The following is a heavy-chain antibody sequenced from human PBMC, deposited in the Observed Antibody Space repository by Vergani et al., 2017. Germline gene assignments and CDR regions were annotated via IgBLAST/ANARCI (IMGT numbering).Heavy chain of an antibody. Sequence: QVQLQESGPGLVKPSQTLSLICSVSGVSISSGPYYWSWIRQPAGKGLEYIGRIFTTGNTNYNPSLKSRVTISVDTSNNQFSLRMTSLTAADTAIYYCARDRDLYWRRSTSFHIWFDPWRQGSMVTVSS. J-gene: IGHJ5*02. CDR1: GVSISSGPYY. V-gene: IGHV4-61*02. D-gene: IGHD2-15*01. CDR2: IFTTGNT. CDR3: ARDRDLYWRRSTSFHIWFDP.